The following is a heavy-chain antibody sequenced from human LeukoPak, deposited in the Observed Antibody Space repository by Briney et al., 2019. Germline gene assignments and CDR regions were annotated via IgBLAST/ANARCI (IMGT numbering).Heavy chain of an antibody. Sequence: PGGSLRLSCAASGFTFSSYAMSWVRQAPGKGLEWVSAISGSGGSTYYADSVKGRFTISRDNSKNTLYLQMYSLRAKDTAVYYCAKKSGSYFDYWGQGTLVTVSS. CDR1: GFTFSSYA. CDR3: AKKSGSYFDY. V-gene: IGHV3-23*01. CDR2: ISGSGGST. D-gene: IGHD1-26*01. J-gene: IGHJ4*02.